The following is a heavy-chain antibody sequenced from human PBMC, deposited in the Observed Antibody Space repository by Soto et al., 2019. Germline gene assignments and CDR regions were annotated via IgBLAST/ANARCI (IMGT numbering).Heavy chain of an antibody. CDR1: GFTFSSYA. Sequence: GGSLRLSCAASGFTFSSYAMHWVRQAPGKGLEFVSSITSNGGTTFYANSVMGRFTISRDNSKNTLYLKMGSLRAEDMAVYFCARDTVTGYAFDIWGKGTMVTV. D-gene: IGHD4-17*01. J-gene: IGHJ3*02. CDR2: ITSNGGTT. V-gene: IGHV3-64*01. CDR3: ARDTVTGYAFDI.